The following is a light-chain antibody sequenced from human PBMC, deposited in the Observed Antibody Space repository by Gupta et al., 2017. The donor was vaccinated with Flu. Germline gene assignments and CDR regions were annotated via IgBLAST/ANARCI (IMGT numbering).Light chain of an antibody. V-gene: IGLV2-8*01. J-gene: IGLJ2*01. CDR1: SSDVGGYNY. CDR3: SSYAGSNNVV. Sequence: SVTISCTGTSSDVGGYNYVCWYQQHTAKANNLMIYEVSRRPAGVPGRFSGSKSGNTASLTVFVPLKEEAADYYCSSYAGSNNVVFGGGTKLTVL. CDR2: EVS.